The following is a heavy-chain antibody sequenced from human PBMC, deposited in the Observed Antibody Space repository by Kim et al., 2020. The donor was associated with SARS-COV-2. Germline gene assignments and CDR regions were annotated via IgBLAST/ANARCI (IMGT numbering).Heavy chain of an antibody. J-gene: IGHJ4*02. Sequence: GGSLRLSCAASGFTFSSYAMHWVRQAPGKGLEWVAVISYDGSNKYYADSVKGRFTISRDNSKNTLYLQMNSLRAEDTAVYYCARFGGYSSSSYWGQGTLVTVSS. CDR2: ISYDGSNK. D-gene: IGHD6-13*01. CDR3: ARFGGYSSSSY. CDR1: GFTFSSYA. V-gene: IGHV3-30*04.